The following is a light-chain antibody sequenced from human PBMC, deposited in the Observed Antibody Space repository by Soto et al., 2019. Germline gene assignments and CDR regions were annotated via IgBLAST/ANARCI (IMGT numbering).Light chain of an antibody. CDR3: QAWDSSTAYV. J-gene: IGLJ1*01. Sequence: SYELAQPPSVSVSPGQTASITCSGDKLGDKYTSWYQQKAGQSPVVVIYQDTERPSGIPERFSGSNSGNTATLTISGIQAMDEAAYFCQAWDSSTAYVFGSGTKVTVL. CDR1: KLGDKY. V-gene: IGLV3-1*01. CDR2: QDT.